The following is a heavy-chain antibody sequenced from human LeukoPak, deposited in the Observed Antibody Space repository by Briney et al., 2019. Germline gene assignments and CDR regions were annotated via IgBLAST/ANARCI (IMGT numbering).Heavy chain of an antibody. CDR1: GFTFDDYG. D-gene: IGHD1-26*01. V-gene: IGHV3-20*01. Sequence: GGFLRLSCAASGFTFDDYGMSWVRQAPGKGLEWVSGINWNGGSTGYADSVKGRFTISRDNAENSLYLQMNSLRAEDTALYHCARVHIVGQTAYFDYWGQGTLVTVSS. J-gene: IGHJ4*02. CDR3: ARVHIVGQTAYFDY. CDR2: INWNGGST.